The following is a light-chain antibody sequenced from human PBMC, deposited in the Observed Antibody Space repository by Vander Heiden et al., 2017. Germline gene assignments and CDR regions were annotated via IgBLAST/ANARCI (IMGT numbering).Light chain of an antibody. J-gene: IGKJ1*01. CDR1: QSVLSSSNNKNY. CDR3: QQYYSRFRR. Sequence: DIVLTPSPDSLAVSLGDSATINCKSSQSVLSSSNNKNYLAWYQQKPGQPPKLLIYWASTRESGVPDRFSGSGSGTDFTLTISSLQAEDVAVYYCQQYYSRFRRFGQGTKVEFK. CDR2: WAS. V-gene: IGKV4-1*01.